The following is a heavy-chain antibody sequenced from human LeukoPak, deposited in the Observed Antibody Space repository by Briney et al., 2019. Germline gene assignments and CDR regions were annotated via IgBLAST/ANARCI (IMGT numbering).Heavy chain of an antibody. CDR3: ARGQYRLLHDY. Sequence: GGSLRLSCAASRFTVSSYSINWVRQAPGKGLEWVSSISSSSSYIYYADSVKGRFTISRDNAKNSLYLQMNSLRAEDTAVYYCARGQYRLLHDYWGQGTLVTVSS. J-gene: IGHJ4*02. D-gene: IGHD2-2*01. CDR1: RFTVSSYS. CDR2: ISSSSSYI. V-gene: IGHV3-21*01.